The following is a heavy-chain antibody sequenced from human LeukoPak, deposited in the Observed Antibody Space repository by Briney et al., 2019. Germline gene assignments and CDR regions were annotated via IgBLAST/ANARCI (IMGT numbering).Heavy chain of an antibody. D-gene: IGHD4-17*01. CDR1: GFTVSRNY. CDR2: IHSGGST. CDR3: ARRSDYGDYGYYFDY. Sequence: GGSLRLSCAASGFTVSRNYMSWVRQAPGKGLEWVSVIHSGGSTYYADSVKGRFTISRDNSKNTLYLQMNSLRAEDTAVYYCARRSDYGDYGYYFDYWGQGTLVTVSS. J-gene: IGHJ4*02. V-gene: IGHV3-53*01.